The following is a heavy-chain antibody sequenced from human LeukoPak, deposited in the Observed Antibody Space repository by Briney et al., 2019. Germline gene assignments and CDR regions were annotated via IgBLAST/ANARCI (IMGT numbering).Heavy chain of an antibody. CDR1: GGSITSYY. V-gene: IGHV4-59*01. CDR2: IYYGGNT. CDR3: ARGGLISLANTPLGAFDI. D-gene: IGHD3/OR15-3a*01. Sequence: SETLSLTCTVSGGSITSYYWSWIRQPPGKGLEWIGYIYYGGNTNYNPSLKSRVTISVDTSKNQFSLNLRSVTAADTAVYYCARGGLISLANTPLGAFDIWGQGTMVSVSS. J-gene: IGHJ3*02.